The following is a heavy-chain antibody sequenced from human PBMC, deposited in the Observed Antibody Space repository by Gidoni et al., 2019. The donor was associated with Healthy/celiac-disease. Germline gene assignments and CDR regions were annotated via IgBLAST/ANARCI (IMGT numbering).Heavy chain of an antibody. Sequence: QVQLQQWGAGLLKPSETLSLTCAVYGGSFSGYYWSWIRQPPRKGLAWIGEINHSGSTNYNPSLKSRVTISVDTSKNQFSLKLSSVTAADTAVYYCARARRKPYCSGGSCYSRTVNYGMDVWGQGTTVTVSS. D-gene: IGHD2-15*01. CDR1: GGSFSGYY. J-gene: IGHJ6*02. CDR2: INHSGST. CDR3: ARARRKPYCSGGSCYSRTVNYGMDV. V-gene: IGHV4-34*01.